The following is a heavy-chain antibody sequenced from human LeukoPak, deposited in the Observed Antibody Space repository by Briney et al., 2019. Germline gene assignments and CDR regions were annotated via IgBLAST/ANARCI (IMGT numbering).Heavy chain of an antibody. CDR1: GYSFTSCW. D-gene: IGHD6-19*01. J-gene: IGHJ4*02. CDR2: IYPGDSDT. CDR3: ARQRSSGWNDFDY. V-gene: IGHV5-51*01. Sequence: GESLKISCKGSGYSFTSCWIGLVRQMPGKGLEWMGIIYPGDSDTRYSPSFQGQVTISADKSISTAYLQWSSLKASDTAMYYCARQRSSGWNDFDYWGQGTLVTVSS.